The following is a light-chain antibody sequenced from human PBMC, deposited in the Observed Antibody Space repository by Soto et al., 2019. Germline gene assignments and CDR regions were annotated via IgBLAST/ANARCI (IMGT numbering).Light chain of an antibody. CDR3: SSYTSSNPYV. CDR1: SSDVGGYDS. CDR2: DVT. V-gene: IGLV2-14*03. J-gene: IGLJ1*01. Sequence: QSVLTQPASLSGSPGQSITISCTGTSSDVGGYDSVSWYQQRPGNAPKPILFDVTNRPSGVSNRFSGSKSGNTASLTISGLQADDEADYYCSSYTSSNPYVFGTGTKVTVL.